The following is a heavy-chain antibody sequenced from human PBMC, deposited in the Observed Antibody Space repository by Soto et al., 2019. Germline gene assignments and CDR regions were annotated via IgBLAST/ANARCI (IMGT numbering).Heavy chain of an antibody. Sequence: SETLSLTCTVSGGSINIGGYYWSWIRQHPGKGLEWIGYIYYSGSTFYNPSLKSRVTISFDTSKNQFSLKLNSVTAADTAVYYCARTAWHFFDYWGQGTLVTVSS. V-gene: IGHV4-31*03. CDR3: ARTAWHFFDY. CDR2: IYYSGST. J-gene: IGHJ4*02. D-gene: IGHD3-3*02. CDR1: GGSINIGGYY.